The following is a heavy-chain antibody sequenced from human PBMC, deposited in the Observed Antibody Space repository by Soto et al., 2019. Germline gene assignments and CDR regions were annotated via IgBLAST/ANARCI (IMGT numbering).Heavy chain of an antibody. V-gene: IGHV4-34*01. Sequence: PPETLSLTCAVYGGSFSGYYWSWIRQPPGKGLEWIGEINHSGSTNYNPSLKSRVTISVDTSKNQFSLKLSSVTAADTAVYYCARGPRLPMGARPLAYWGQGTLVTSPQ. CDR3: ARGPRLPMGARPLAY. CDR1: GGSFSGYY. D-gene: IGHD3-16*01. J-gene: IGHJ4*02. CDR2: INHSGST.